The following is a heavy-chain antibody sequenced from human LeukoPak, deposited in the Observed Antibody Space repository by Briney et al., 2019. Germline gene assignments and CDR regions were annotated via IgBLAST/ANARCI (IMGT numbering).Heavy chain of an antibody. CDR1: GFTVSNKY. V-gene: IGHV3-53*01. J-gene: IGHJ4*02. CDR2: IYSGGST. D-gene: IGHD6-13*01. Sequence: GGSLRLSCVASGFTVSNKYMSWVRQAPGKGLEWVSVIYSGGSTYYADSVRGRFTISRDNSKNTLYLQMNSLRAEDTAVYYCAKDSLAAAGTGFDYWGQGTLVTVSS. CDR3: AKDSLAAAGTGFDY.